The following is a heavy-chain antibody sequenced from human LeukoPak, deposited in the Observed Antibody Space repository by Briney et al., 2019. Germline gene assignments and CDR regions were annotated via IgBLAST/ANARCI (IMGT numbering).Heavy chain of an antibody. Sequence: GGSLRLSCAASGFTSSSYGMHWVRQAPGKGLEWVAFIRYDGSNKYYADSVKGRFTISGDNSKNTLYLQMNSLRAEDTAVYYCAKGAYYYDSSFDYWGQGTLVTVSS. D-gene: IGHD3-22*01. CDR1: GFTSSSYG. CDR2: IRYDGSNK. J-gene: IGHJ4*02. V-gene: IGHV3-30*02. CDR3: AKGAYYYDSSFDY.